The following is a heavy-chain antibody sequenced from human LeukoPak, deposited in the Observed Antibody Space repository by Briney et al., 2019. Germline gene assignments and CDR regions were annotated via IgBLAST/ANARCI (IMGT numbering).Heavy chain of an antibody. Sequence: ASVKVSCKASGYTFTSYDINWVRQATGQGLEWMGWMNPNSGNTGYAQKFQGRVTITRNTSTSTAYMELSSLRSEDTAVYYCARKDCSGGSCYSNWFDPWGQGTLVTVSS. CDR3: ARKDCSGGSCYSNWFDP. CDR2: MNPNSGNT. J-gene: IGHJ5*02. V-gene: IGHV1-8*03. CDR1: GYTFTSYD. D-gene: IGHD2-15*01.